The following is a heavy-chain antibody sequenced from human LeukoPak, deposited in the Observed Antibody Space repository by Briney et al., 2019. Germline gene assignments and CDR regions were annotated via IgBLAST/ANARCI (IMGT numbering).Heavy chain of an antibody. V-gene: IGHV4-34*01. D-gene: IGHD4-17*01. CDR3: ARANSNDYGDYGFDY. CDR1: GGSFSGYY. J-gene: IGHJ4*01. Sequence: SETLSLTCAVYGGSFSGYYWSWIRQPPGKGLEWIGEINHSGSTNYNPSLKSRVTISVDTSKNQFSLKLSSVTAADTAVYYCARANSNDYGDYGFDYWDQGTLVTVSS. CDR2: INHSGST.